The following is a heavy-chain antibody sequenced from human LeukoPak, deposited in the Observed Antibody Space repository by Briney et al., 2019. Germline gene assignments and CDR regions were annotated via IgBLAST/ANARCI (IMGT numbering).Heavy chain of an antibody. CDR1: GYTFTNYV. D-gene: IGHD3-22*01. V-gene: IGHV1-3*03. CDR2: INTGNGNT. CDR3: ATKDYYDSSGYFDY. Sequence: ASVKVSCKASGYTFTNYVIHWVRQAPGQRLEWMGWINTGNGNTKYSQEFQGRVTITRDTSASTAYMELRSLRSEDTAVYYCATKDYYDSSGYFDYWGQGTLVTVSS. J-gene: IGHJ4*02.